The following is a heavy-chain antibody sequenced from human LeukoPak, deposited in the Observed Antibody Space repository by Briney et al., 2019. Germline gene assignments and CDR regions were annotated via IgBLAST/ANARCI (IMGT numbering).Heavy chain of an antibody. CDR1: GGSISSYY. Sequence: SETLSLTCIVSGGSISSYYWSWIRQPPGKGLEWIGYIYYSGSTNYNPSLKSRVTISVDTSKNQFSLKLSSVTAADTAVYYCARVGSRYYDSSGYYSNWFDPWGQGTLVTVSS. D-gene: IGHD3-22*01. CDR3: ARVGSRYYDSSGYYSNWFDP. J-gene: IGHJ5*02. V-gene: IGHV4-59*01. CDR2: IYYSGST.